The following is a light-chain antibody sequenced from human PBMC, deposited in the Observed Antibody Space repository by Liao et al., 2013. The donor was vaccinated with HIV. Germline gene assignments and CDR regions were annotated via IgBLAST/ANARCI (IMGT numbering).Light chain of an antibody. V-gene: IGLV3-21*01. CDR2: FDS. CDR3: QVWDSSRDHPYV. J-gene: IGLJ1*01. Sequence: SYVLAQPSSVPVAPGKTARITCGGDNIGSKSVHWYQQKPGQAPVVVIYFDSDRPSGIPERFSGSNSGNSATLTISRVEAGDEADYYCQVWDSSRDHPYVFGTGTKVTVL. CDR1: NIGSKS.